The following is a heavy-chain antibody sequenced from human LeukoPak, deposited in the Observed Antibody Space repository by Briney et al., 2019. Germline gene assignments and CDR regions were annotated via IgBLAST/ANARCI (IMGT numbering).Heavy chain of an antibody. CDR3: ARVRSSSWYRGNYYYYMDV. V-gene: IGHV1-18*01. J-gene: IGHJ6*03. Sequence: ASVKVSCKASGYTFTSYGISWVRQAPGQGLECMGWINTYNGNTNYAQKLQGRVTMTTDTSTSTAYMEMRSQRSDDTAVDYCARVRSSSWYRGNYYYYMDVWGKGTTVTVSS. D-gene: IGHD6-13*01. CDR1: GYTFTSYG. CDR2: INTYNGNT.